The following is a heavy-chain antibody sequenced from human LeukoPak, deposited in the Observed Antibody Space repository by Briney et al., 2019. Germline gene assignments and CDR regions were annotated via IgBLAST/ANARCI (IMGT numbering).Heavy chain of an antibody. J-gene: IGHJ2*01. CDR2: ISGSGGST. CDR3: AKSGGELWLPALGYFDL. Sequence: GGSLRLSCAASGFTFSSYAMSWVRQAPGKGLEWVSAISGSGGSTYYADSVKGRFTISRDNSKNTLYLQMNSLRAEDTAVYYCAKSGGELWLPALGYFDLWGRGTLVTVSS. V-gene: IGHV3-23*01. D-gene: IGHD3-16*01. CDR1: GFTFSSYA.